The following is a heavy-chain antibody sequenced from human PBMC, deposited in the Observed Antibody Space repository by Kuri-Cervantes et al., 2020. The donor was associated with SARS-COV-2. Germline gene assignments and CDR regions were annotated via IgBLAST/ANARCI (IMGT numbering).Heavy chain of an antibody. D-gene: IGHD3-16*01. CDR3: ARDMTFDEYGDYFYYYMDV. J-gene: IGHJ6*03. CDR2: ISYDGNNK. V-gene: IGHV3-30*04. CDR1: HFTFSSYA. Sequence: GESLKISCAASHFTFSSYAFHWVRQAPGQGLEWVAAISYDGNNKYFADSVRGRFTVSRDNSKNTLYLEMDGLRPEDTAVYYCARDMTFDEYGDYFYYYMDVWGKGNMVTVSS.